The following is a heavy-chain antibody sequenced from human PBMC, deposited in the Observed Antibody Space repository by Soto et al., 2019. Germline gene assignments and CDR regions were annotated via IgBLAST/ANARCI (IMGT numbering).Heavy chain of an antibody. CDR2: ISKDGSHK. CDR3: ARSRSGAVADSFDF. D-gene: IGHD3-10*01. J-gene: IGHJ4*02. Sequence: GGSLRLSCAASGFSFSRYAIHWVRQAPGKGLEWVAVISKDGSHKYHLDSVKGRFTISRDNSKNILYLQMNSLRDEDTAVYYCARSRSGAVADSFDFWGQGTLVTVSS. CDR1: GFSFSRYA. V-gene: IGHV3-30*04.